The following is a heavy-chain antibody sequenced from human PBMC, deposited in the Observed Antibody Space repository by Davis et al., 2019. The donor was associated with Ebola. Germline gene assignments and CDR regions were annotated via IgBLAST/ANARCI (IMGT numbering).Heavy chain of an antibody. J-gene: IGHJ6*02. CDR3: AKAGLLWFGEPNHLGGYGMDV. CDR1: GFTFSSYG. V-gene: IGHV3-30*18. D-gene: IGHD3-10*01. Sequence: GESLKISCAASGFTFSSYGMHWVRQAPGKGLEWVAAIPYDGSNKYYADSVKGRFTISRDNSKNTLYLQMNSLRAEDTAVYYCAKAGLLWFGEPNHLGGYGMDVWGQGTTGTVSS. CDR2: IPYDGSNK.